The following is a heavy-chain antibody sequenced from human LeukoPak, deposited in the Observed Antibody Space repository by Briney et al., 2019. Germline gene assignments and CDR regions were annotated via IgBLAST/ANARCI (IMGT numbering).Heavy chain of an antibody. CDR1: GFTVSSNY. J-gene: IGHJ4*02. CDR3: ARDLNYDSAY. CDR2: IYSGGST. Sequence: QPGGSLRLSCAASGFTVSSNYMSWVRQAPGKGLEWVSVIYSGGSTYYADPVKGRFTISRDNSKNTVYLQMNSLRAEDTAVYYCARDLNYDSAYWGQGTLVTVAS. D-gene: IGHD3-22*01. V-gene: IGHV3-53*01.